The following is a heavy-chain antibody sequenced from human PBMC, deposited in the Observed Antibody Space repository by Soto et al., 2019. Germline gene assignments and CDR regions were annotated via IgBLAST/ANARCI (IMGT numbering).Heavy chain of an antibody. J-gene: IGHJ6*02. V-gene: IGHV3-30*18. CDR3: ANWYSSSWYYYYYGMDV. D-gene: IGHD6-13*01. CDR2: ISYDGSNK. CDR1: GFTFSSYG. Sequence: PGGSLRLSCAASGFTFSSYGMHWVRQAPGKGLEWVAVISYDGSNKYYADSVKGRFTISRDNSKNTLYLQMNSLRAEDTAVYYCANWYSSSWYYYYYGMDVWGQGTTVTVSS.